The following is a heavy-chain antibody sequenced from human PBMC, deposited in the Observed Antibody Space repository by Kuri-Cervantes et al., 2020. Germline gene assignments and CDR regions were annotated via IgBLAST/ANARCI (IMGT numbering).Heavy chain of an antibody. CDR2: IIPIFGTA. J-gene: IGHJ2*01. Sequence: SVKVSCKASGGTFSSYAISWVRQAPGQGLEWMGGIIPIFGTANYAQKFQGRVTITTDESTSTAYMELSSLRSEDTAVYYCARGVGLAVAGSWYFDLWGRGTLVTVSS. D-gene: IGHD6-19*01. CDR3: ARGVGLAVAGSWYFDL. CDR1: GGTFSSYA. V-gene: IGHV1-69*05.